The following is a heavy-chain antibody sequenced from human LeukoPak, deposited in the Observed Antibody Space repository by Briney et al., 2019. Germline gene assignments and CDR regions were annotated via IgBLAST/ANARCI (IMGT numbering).Heavy chain of an antibody. Sequence: VASVKVSCKVSGYTLTELSMHWVRQAPGKGLEWMGGFDPEVGETIYAQKFQGRVTMTENTSTDTAYMELSSLRSEDTAVYYCATASYGDYVPVGYWGQGTLVTVSS. CDR1: GYTLTELS. CDR2: FDPEVGET. V-gene: IGHV1-24*01. D-gene: IGHD4-17*01. CDR3: ATASYGDYVPVGY. J-gene: IGHJ4*02.